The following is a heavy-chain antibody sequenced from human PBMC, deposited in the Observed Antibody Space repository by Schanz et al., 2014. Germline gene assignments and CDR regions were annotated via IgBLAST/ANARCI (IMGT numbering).Heavy chain of an antibody. D-gene: IGHD3-3*01. CDR1: GFTFSSYW. Sequence: EVLLVESGGGLVQPGGSLRLSCAASGFTFSSYWMSWVRQAPGKGLEWVAKIKQDGSERSYVDSVKGRFTISRDNAKNSLYLQMNSLRSEDTAVYYCAREVERSRIRNFDSWGQGTLVTVSS. V-gene: IGHV3-7*03. CDR3: AREVERSRIRNFDS. J-gene: IGHJ4*02. CDR2: IKQDGSER.